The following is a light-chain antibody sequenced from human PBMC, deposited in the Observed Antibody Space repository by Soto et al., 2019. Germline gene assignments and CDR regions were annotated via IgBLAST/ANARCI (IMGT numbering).Light chain of an antibody. V-gene: IGKV1-5*01. CDR2: DAS. J-gene: IGKJ1*01. Sequence: DIQMTQSPSTLSASVRDRVTITCRASQSISSWLAWYQQKPGKAPKLLIYDASSLESGVPLRFSGSGSGTEFTLTISSLQPDDFATYYCQQYNSYSPWTFGQGTKVDIK. CDR1: QSISSW. CDR3: QQYNSYSPWT.